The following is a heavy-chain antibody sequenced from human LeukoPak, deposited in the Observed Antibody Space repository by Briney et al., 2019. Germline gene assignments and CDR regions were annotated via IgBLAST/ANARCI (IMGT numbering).Heavy chain of an antibody. D-gene: IGHD2-2*01. CDR2: ITSSSSHI. J-gene: IGHJ4*02. CDR1: GFTFSSYS. Sequence: GGSLRLSCAASGFTFSSYSMNWVRQAPGKGLEWVSSITSSSSHIYYADSVKGRFTISRDNAKNSLYLQLNSLRAEDTAVYYCASFRTSTTSGSDYWGQGTLVTVSS. V-gene: IGHV3-21*01. CDR3: ASFRTSTTSGSDY.